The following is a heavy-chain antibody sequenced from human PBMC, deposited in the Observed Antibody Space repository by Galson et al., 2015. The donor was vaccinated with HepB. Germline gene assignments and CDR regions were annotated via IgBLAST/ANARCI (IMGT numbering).Heavy chain of an antibody. J-gene: IGHJ6*02. D-gene: IGHD1-1*01. CDR3: ARDLPDVRTTGTGGDYYYYYGMDV. CDR1: GYTFTGYY. Sequence: SVKVSCKASGYTFTGYYVHWVRQAPGQGLEWMGWINPNSGGTNYAQKFQGRVTMTRDTSISTAYMELSRLRSDDTAVYYCARDLPDVRTTGTGGDYYYYYGMDVWGQGATVTVSS. CDR2: INPNSGGT. V-gene: IGHV1-2*02.